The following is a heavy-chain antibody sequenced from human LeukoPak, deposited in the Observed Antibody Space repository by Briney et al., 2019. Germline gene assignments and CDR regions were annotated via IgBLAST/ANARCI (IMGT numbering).Heavy chain of an antibody. Sequence: SETLSLTCAVYGGSFSGYYWSWIRQPPGKGLEWIGEINHSGSTNYNPSLKSRVTISVDTSKNQFSLKLSSVTAADTAVYYCARLEAYYYDSSGYYFDYWGQGTLITVSS. CDR2: INHSGST. CDR1: GGSFSGYY. V-gene: IGHV4-34*01. CDR3: ARLEAYYYDSSGYYFDY. D-gene: IGHD3-22*01. J-gene: IGHJ4*02.